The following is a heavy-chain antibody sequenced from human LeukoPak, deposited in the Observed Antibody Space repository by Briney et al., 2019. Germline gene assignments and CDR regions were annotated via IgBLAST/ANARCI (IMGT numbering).Heavy chain of an antibody. Sequence: GGSLRLSCAASGFTFSSYSMNWVRQAPGKGLEWVSSISSSSSYIYYADSVKGRFTISRDNAKNSLYLQMNSLRAEDTAVYYCARKVPAHTYYYYGMDVWGQGTTVTVSS. D-gene: IGHD2-2*01. CDR1: GFTFSSYS. CDR3: ARKVPAHTYYYYGMDV. J-gene: IGHJ6*02. CDR2: ISSSSSYI. V-gene: IGHV3-21*01.